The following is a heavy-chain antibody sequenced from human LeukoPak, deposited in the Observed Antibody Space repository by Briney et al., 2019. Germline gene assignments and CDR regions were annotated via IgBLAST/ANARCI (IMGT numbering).Heavy chain of an antibody. V-gene: IGHV3-23*01. Sequence: SGGSLRLSCAASGFTFSSYWMSWVRQAPGKGLECVSAISGSGISTYYADSVKGRFTISRDNSKNTLYLQMNSLRAEDTAVYYCVPRDPSRAGYWGQGTLVTVSS. CDR3: VPRDPSRAGY. CDR2: ISGSGIST. D-gene: IGHD6-6*01. J-gene: IGHJ4*02. CDR1: GFTFSSYW.